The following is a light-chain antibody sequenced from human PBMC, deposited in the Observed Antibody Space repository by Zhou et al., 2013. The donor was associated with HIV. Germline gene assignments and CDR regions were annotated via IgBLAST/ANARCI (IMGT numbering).Light chain of an antibody. J-gene: IGKJ4*01. CDR2: GAS. CDR1: QSITRSF. CDR3: QQRSNWPST. V-gene: IGKV3D-20*02. Sequence: EIVLTQSPGTVSLSPGERATLSCRASQSITRSFLAWYQQKPSQAPRLLIYGASSRATGIPDRFSGSGSGTDFTLTISSLEPEDFAVYYCQQRSNWPSTFGGGTKVEIK.